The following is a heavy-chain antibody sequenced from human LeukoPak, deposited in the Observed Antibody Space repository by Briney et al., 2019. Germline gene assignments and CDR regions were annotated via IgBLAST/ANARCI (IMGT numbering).Heavy chain of an antibody. CDR1: GGSISSSAYY. CDR3: ARHPPYSSSWLSLDY. CDR2: IYYSGST. V-gene: IGHV4-39*01. D-gene: IGHD6-13*01. Sequence: KPSETLSLTCTVSGGSISSSAYYWGWIRQPPGKGLEWVGSIYYSGSTYYNPSLKSRVTISVDTSKNQLSLKLSSVTAADTAVYYCARHPPYSSSWLSLDYWGQGTLVTVSS. J-gene: IGHJ4*02.